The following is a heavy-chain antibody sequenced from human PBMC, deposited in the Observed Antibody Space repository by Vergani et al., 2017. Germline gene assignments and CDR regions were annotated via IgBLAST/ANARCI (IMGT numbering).Heavy chain of an antibody. D-gene: IGHD3-22*01. Sequence: QLQLQESGPGLVKPSETLSLTCTVSGGSISSSSYYWGWIRQPPGKGLEWIGSIYYSGSTYYNPSLKSRVTISVDPSKNQFSLKLSSVTAADTAVYYCARDLRESYYDSSGRGLDYWGQGTLVTVSS. CDR1: GGSISSSSYY. J-gene: IGHJ4*02. CDR2: IYYSGST. V-gene: IGHV4-39*07. CDR3: ARDLRESYYDSSGRGLDY.